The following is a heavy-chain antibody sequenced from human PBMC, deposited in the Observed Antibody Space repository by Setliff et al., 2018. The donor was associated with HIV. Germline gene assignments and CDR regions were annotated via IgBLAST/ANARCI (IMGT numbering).Heavy chain of an antibody. CDR2: IYPDDSAT. J-gene: IGHJ5*01. CDR1: GYVFTSHW. CDR3: AKHGFERKSPYNWFDS. D-gene: IGHD3-16*01. Sequence: PGESLKISCQGSGYVFTSHWIGWVRQMPGKGLEWMGIIYPDDSATRYSPSFQGQVTISADKSINTAYLRWRSLRASDTAIYFCAKHGFERKSPYNWFDSWGQGTLVTVSS. V-gene: IGHV5-51*01.